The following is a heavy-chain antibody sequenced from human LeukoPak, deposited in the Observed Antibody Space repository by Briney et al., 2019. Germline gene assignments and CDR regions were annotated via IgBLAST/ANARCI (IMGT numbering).Heavy chain of an antibody. D-gene: IGHD7-27*01. CDR3: AKGTGDTAYYFDF. V-gene: IGHV3-53*01. J-gene: IGHJ4*02. Sequence: GGSLRLSCAASGFSVSSDYMSWVRQAPGKGLEWVSAIYSGGSTYYADSVKGRFTISRDTSKNTLYLQMSGLRAEDTAIYYCAKGTGDTAYYFDFWGQGVLVTVSS. CDR1: GFSVSSDY. CDR2: IYSGGST.